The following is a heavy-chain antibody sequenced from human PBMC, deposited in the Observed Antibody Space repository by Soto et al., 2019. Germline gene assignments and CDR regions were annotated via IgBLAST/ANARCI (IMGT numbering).Heavy chain of an antibody. V-gene: IGHV4-39*01. CDR3: VSQRATVPTQAYFDY. CDR1: GGSVTNSSYY. D-gene: IGHD5-12*01. CDR2: VYYRGRS. Sequence: SETLSLTCTVSGGSVTNSSYYWGWIRQSPGQGLEWIGSVYYRGRSYSKSSVKSRVTISVNTSMNRFSLSLNSVTASDTAVYFCVSQRATVPTQAYFDYWGPGALVTVSS. J-gene: IGHJ4*02.